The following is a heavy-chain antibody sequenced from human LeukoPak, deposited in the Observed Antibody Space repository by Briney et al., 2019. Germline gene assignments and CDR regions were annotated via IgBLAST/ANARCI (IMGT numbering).Heavy chain of an antibody. CDR2: ISSNGNRA. CDR3: VKGSGSGWYGY. J-gene: IGHJ4*02. V-gene: IGHV3-64D*08. CDR1: GFTFSSYS. D-gene: IGHD6-19*01. Sequence: VGSLRLSCSASGFTFSSYSMHWVREAPGKGLEYVSAISSNGNRAYYADSVKGRFTISRDNSKNTLYLQMSSLRAEDTAVYYCVKGSGSGWYGYWGQGTLVTVSS.